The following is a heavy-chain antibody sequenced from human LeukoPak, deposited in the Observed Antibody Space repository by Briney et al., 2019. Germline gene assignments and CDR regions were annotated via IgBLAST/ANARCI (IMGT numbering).Heavy chain of an antibody. J-gene: IGHJ6*02. CDR2: IYSGGST. V-gene: IGHV3-53*05. CDR1: GFSVSSIY. CDR3: ARGTQPRNLYCSGISCYSRDYFYGMDV. D-gene: IGHD2-15*01. Sequence: GGSLRLSCAASGFSVSSIYMSWVRQAPGKGVEGGSVIYSGGSTYYADSGKGRCTISRDNSKITMSLQMNSLRADDTAVYYCARGTQPRNLYCSGISCYSRDYFYGMDVWGQGTTVTVSS.